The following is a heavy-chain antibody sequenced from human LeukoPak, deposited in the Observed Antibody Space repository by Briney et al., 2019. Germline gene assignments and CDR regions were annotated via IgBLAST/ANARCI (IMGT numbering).Heavy chain of an antibody. CDR3: AKDRNVGATILDY. CDR2: IRYDGSNK. V-gene: IGHV3-30*02. Sequence: GGSLRLSCAASGFTFSSYGMHWVRQAPGKGLEWVAFIRYDGSNKYYADSVKGRFTISRDNSKNTLYLQMNSLRAEDTAVYYCAKDRNVGATILDYWGQGTLVTVSS. CDR1: GFTFSSYG. D-gene: IGHD1-26*01. J-gene: IGHJ4*02.